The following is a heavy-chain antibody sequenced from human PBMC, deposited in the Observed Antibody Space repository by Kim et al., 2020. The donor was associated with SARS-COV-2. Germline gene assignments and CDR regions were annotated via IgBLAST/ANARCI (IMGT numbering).Heavy chain of an antibody. D-gene: IGHD3-3*01. V-gene: IGHV1-18*04. J-gene: IGHJ6*02. CDR3: AIDPTLEWLGKRQDPGSMDV. Sequence: ASVKVSCKASGYTFTSYGISWVRQAPGQGLEWMGWISAYNGNTNYAQKLQGRVTMTTDTSTSTAYMELRSLRSDDTAVYYCAIDPTLEWLGKRQDPGSMDVWGQGTTVTVSS. CDR1: GYTFTSYG. CDR2: ISAYNGNT.